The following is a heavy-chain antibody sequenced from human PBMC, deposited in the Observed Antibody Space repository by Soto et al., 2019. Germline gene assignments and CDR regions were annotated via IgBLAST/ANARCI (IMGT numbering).Heavy chain of an antibody. CDR3: TRHAIGVVVPAAIRN. D-gene: IGHD2-15*01. J-gene: IGHJ4*02. CDR1: GGSISSSSYY. V-gene: IGHV4-39*01. Sequence: LSLPCAVSGGSISSSSYYWDWIRQPPGKGLEWIGTIYYTGTSNYNPSLKSRVTISVDTSKNQFSLNLSSVTAADTAVYYCTRHAIGVVVPAAIRNWGQGSLVTVSS. CDR2: IYYTGTS.